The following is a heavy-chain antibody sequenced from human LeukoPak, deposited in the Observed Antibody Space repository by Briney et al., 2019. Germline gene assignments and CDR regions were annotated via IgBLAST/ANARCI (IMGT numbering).Heavy chain of an antibody. CDR2: IYDSGST. CDR1: GDSINSNNYY. V-gene: IGHV4-39*07. CDR3: ARRNRLITMIVVVIKGVYYFDY. D-gene: IGHD3-22*01. Sequence: SETLSLTCTVSGDSINSNNYYWGWIRQPPGKGLEWIGSIYDSGSTYYNPSLKSRVTISVDTSKNQFSLKLSSVTAADTAVYYCARRNRLITMIVVVIKGVYYFDYWGQGTLVTVSS. J-gene: IGHJ4*02.